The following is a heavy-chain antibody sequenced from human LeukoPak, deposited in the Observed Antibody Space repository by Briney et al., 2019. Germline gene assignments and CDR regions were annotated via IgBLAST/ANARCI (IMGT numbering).Heavy chain of an antibody. CDR3: ARDGSGST. CDR2: IYSGGST. Sequence: GGSLRLSCAASGFTFSSIAMSWVRQAPGKGLEWVSVIYSGGSTYYADSVKGRFTISRDNSKNTLYLQMNSLRAEDTAVYYCARDGSGSTWGQGTLVTVSS. D-gene: IGHD6-19*01. CDR1: GFTFSSIA. V-gene: IGHV3-53*01. J-gene: IGHJ5*02.